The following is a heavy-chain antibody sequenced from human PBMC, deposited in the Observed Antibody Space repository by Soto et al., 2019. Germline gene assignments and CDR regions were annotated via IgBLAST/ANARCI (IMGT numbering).Heavy chain of an antibody. D-gene: IGHD2-15*01. Sequence: VESLNISCKVSGYSFTSYWIVWVLQMPGKGLEWMGIIYPGDSDTKYSPSFQGQVTISADKSISTAYLQWSSLKASDTAMYYCASSGKGYCSGGSCYSRPGKYYYYHYGMDVWGQGTPVTVSS. V-gene: IGHV5-51*01. J-gene: IGHJ6*02. CDR2: IYPGDSDT. CDR1: GYSFTSYW. CDR3: ASSGKGYCSGGSCYSRPGKYYYYHYGMDV.